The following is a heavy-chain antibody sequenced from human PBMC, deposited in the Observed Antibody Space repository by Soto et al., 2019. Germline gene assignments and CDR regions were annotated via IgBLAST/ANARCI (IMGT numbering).Heavy chain of an antibody. CDR3: ARDNRRLFSGYCSGGSCPVYFDY. D-gene: IGHD2-15*01. Sequence: QVQLVQSGAEVKKPGSSVKVSCKATGGTFSSYAISWVRQAPGQGLEWMGGIIPIFGTANYAQKFQGRVTITADESTSTAYMELSSLRSEDTTVYYCARDNRRLFSGYCSGGSCPVYFDYWGQGTLVTVSS. CDR2: IIPIFGTA. J-gene: IGHJ4*02. CDR1: GGTFSSYA. V-gene: IGHV1-69*01.